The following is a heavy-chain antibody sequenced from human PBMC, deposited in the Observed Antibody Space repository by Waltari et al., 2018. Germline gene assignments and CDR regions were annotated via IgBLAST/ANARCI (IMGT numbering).Heavy chain of an antibody. CDR3: ARLGVVAAGTDSY. CDR2: ISYDGSNK. CDR1: GFTFSSYA. Sequence: QVQLVESGGGVVQPGRSLRLSCAASGFTFSSYAMHWVRQAPGKGLEWVAVISYDGSNKYYADSVKGRFTISRDNSKNTLYLQMNSLRAEDTAVYYCARLGVVAAGTDSYWGQGTLVTVSS. J-gene: IGHJ4*02. D-gene: IGHD2-15*01. V-gene: IGHV3-30-3*01.